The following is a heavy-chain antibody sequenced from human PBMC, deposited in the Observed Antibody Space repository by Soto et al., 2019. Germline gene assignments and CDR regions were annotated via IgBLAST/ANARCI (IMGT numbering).Heavy chain of an antibody. D-gene: IGHD3-10*01. CDR2: IYDSGST. Sequence: SETLSLTCSVSGGSIRSYYWSWIRQPPGKGLEWIGYIYDSGSTNYNPALKSRVTISVDTSKKQFSLKMSSVTAADTAVYYCARRVTMVRGVIMIDVFDIWGQGTMVTVPS. J-gene: IGHJ3*02. CDR1: GGSIRSYY. CDR3: ARRVTMVRGVIMIDVFDI. V-gene: IGHV4-59*01.